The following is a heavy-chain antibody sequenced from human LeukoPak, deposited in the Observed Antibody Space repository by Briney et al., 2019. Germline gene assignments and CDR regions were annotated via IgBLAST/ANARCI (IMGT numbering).Heavy chain of an antibody. Sequence: GGSLRLSCAVSGFTVSGNYMSWVSQAPGKGLEWVSLIYSGDTTLYADSVKGRFTISRDISKNTLYLQMNSLRAEDTAVYYCARRAGGYSHPYDYWGQGILVTVSS. V-gene: IGHV3-53*01. D-gene: IGHD4-23*01. CDR3: ARRAGGYSHPYDY. CDR1: GFTVSGNY. CDR2: IYSGDTT. J-gene: IGHJ4*02.